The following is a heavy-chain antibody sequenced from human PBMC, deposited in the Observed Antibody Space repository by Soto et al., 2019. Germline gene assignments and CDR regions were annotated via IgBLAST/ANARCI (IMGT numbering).Heavy chain of an antibody. V-gene: IGHV1-58*01. Sequence: SSVKVSCKASGFTFTSSAVQWVRQARGQRLEWIGWIVVGSGNTNYAQKFQERVTITRDMSTSTAYMELSSLRSEDTAVYYCAALYNWNDGAAFDIWGQGTMVTVSS. CDR2: IVVGSGNT. CDR3: AALYNWNDGAAFDI. J-gene: IGHJ3*02. D-gene: IGHD1-20*01. CDR1: GFTFTSSA.